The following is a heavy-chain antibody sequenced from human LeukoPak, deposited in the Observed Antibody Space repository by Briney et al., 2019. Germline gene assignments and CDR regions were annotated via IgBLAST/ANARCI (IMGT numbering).Heavy chain of an antibody. J-gene: IGHJ4*02. CDR3: AKDVFSPLIAASGGFDY. Sequence: PGGSLRLSCAASGFTFDDYGLSWIRQAPGKGLEWVSAIGSSGGSTYYADCVKGRFTISRDSSKNRRYLQMNSLRAEDTAVYYCAKDVFSPLIAASGGFDYWGQGTLVTVS. CDR2: IGSSGGST. D-gene: IGHD6-6*01. V-gene: IGHV3-23*01. CDR1: GFTFDDYG.